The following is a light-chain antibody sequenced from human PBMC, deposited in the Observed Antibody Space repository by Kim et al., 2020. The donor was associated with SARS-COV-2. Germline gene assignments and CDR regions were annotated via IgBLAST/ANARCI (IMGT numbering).Light chain of an antibody. V-gene: IGLV3-19*01. J-gene: IGLJ2*01. CDR1: SLRSYY. CDR2: GKN. CDR3: NSRDSNDNVV. Sequence: VALGQTVRITCQGASLRSYYATWYQHKPGQAPILVIYGKNNRPSGIPDRFSGSSSGNTASLTITGTQAGDEADYYCNSRDSNDNVVFGGGTQLTVL.